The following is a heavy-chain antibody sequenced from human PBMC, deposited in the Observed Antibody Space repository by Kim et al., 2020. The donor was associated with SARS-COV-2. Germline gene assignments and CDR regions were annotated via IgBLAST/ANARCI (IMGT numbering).Heavy chain of an antibody. V-gene: IGHV3-66*01. CDR2: IYSGGGT. CDR1: GFTVSRNY. D-gene: IGHD3-16*01. Sequence: GGSLRLSCATSGFTVSRNYMSWVRQAPGKGLDWVAVIYSGGGTYYADSVKGRFTISRDIFKNTLYLQMNSLRSDDTAVYYCAGGGTSYFYGMGVWGQGTT. CDR3: AGGGTSYFYGMGV. J-gene: IGHJ6*02.